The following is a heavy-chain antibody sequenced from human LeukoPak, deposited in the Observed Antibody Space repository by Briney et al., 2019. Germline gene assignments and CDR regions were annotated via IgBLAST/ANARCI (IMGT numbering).Heavy chain of an antibody. D-gene: IGHD3-10*01. V-gene: IGHV4-4*07. J-gene: IGHJ3*02. Sequence: NPSETLSLTCTVSGGSLSSYYWSGTPRPAGKGLEWIGRIYTSGSTNYNPSLKSRVTMSIDTSKNQFSLKLSPVTGADTAMYYCARGTMVRGVMITSDAFDIWGQGTMVTVSS. CDR3: ARGTMVRGVMITSDAFDI. CDR2: IYTSGST. CDR1: GGSLSSYY.